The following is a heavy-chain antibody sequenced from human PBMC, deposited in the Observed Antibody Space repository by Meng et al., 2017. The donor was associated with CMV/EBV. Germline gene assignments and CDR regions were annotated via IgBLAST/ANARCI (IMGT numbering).Heavy chain of an antibody. CDR3: ARVWDSGWDY. CDR2: INHSGST. J-gene: IGHJ4*02. D-gene: IGHD3-22*01. Sequence: QLQLQQWGAGLLKPSETLSPTCAVYGGSFSGYYWSWIRQPPGKGLEWIGEINHSGSTNYNPSLKSRVTISVDTSKNQFSLKLSSVTAADTVVYYCARVWDSGWDYWGQGTLVTVSS. CDR1: GGSFSGYY. V-gene: IGHV4-34*01.